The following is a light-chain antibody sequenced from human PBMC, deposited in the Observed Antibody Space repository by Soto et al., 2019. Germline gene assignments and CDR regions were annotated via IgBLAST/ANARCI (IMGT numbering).Light chain of an antibody. CDR2: GAS. Sequence: IVMTQSPATLSVSPGGRATLSCRASQSISTKLAWYQQKPGQAPRLLIYGASTRAPGIPVRFSGSGSGTEFTLTISSLQSEDFAVYYCQQYNNWPPTWTFGQGTKVDIK. J-gene: IGKJ1*01. CDR1: QSISTK. CDR3: QQYNNWPPTWT. V-gene: IGKV3-15*01.